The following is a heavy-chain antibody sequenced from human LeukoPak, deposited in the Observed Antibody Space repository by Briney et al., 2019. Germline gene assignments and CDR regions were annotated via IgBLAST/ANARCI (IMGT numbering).Heavy chain of an antibody. V-gene: IGHV3-48*01. CDR2: INHNAEMI. D-gene: IGHD3-22*01. Sequence: GGSLRLSCEGSGFPFGSYVVSWVRQAPGKGLEWIAYINHNAEMIFYPDFVKGRFTISRDNPKKSLYLQMNSLRAEDTAVYYCARDGWYDSSGYYVGYYFDYWGQGTLVTVSS. CDR3: ARDGWYDSSGYYVGYYFDY. J-gene: IGHJ4*02. CDR1: GFPFGSYV.